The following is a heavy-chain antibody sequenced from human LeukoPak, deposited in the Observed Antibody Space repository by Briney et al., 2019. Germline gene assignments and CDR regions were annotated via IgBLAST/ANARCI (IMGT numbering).Heavy chain of an antibody. D-gene: IGHD5-24*01. CDR2: IIPILGIA. CDR3: ARGVEMATILDY. Sequence: SVKVSCKASGGTFSSYTISWVRQAPGQGLEWMGRIIPILGIANYAQKFQGRVTIPADKSTSTAYMELSSLRSEDTAVYYCARGVEMATILDYWGQGTLVTVSS. V-gene: IGHV1-69*02. J-gene: IGHJ4*02. CDR1: GGTFSSYT.